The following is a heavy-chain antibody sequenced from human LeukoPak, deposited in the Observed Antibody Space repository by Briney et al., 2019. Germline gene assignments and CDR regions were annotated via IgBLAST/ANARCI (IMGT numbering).Heavy chain of an antibody. CDR3: ARSKDGFNADY. D-gene: IGHD5-24*01. J-gene: IGHJ4*02. CDR1: GGSIGSYY. Sequence: SETLSLTCTVSGGSIGSYYWNWIRQPPGKGLEWIGYIYYSESTDYNPSLKSRATISVDTSKNQFSLKVSSVTAADTAVYYCARSKDGFNADYWGQGILVTVSS. CDR2: IYYSEST. V-gene: IGHV4-59*01.